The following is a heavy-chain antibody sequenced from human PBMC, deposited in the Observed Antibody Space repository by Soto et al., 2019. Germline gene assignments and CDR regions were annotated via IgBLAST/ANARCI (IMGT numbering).Heavy chain of an antibody. Sequence: WGSLRLSCAASGFTFSSYEMNWVRQAPGKGLEWVSYISSSGSTIYYADSVKGRFTISRDNAKNSLYLQMNSLRAEDTAVYYCASRDYDSSGYYYNWFDPWGQGTLVTVSS. CDR3: ASRDYDSSGYYYNWFDP. V-gene: IGHV3-48*03. CDR2: ISSSGSTI. CDR1: GFTFSSYE. D-gene: IGHD3-22*01. J-gene: IGHJ5*02.